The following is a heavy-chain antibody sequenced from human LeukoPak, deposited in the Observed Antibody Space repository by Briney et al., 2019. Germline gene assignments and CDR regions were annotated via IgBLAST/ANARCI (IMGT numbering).Heavy chain of an antibody. CDR1: GGSIGSYY. V-gene: IGHV4-59*01. CDR2: IYYTETT. Sequence: SETLSLTCTVSGGSIGSYYWSWIRQPPGKGLEWIGYIYYTETTTYNPSLKSRVTISLDTSKNQFSLKLTSMTAADTAVYYCARAYSYGLIHDAFDIWGQGTMVTVSS. J-gene: IGHJ3*02. CDR3: ARAYSYGLIHDAFDI. D-gene: IGHD5-18*01.